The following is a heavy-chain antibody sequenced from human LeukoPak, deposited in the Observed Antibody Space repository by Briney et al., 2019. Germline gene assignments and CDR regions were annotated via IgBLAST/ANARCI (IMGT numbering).Heavy chain of an antibody. J-gene: IGHJ6*03. V-gene: IGHV1-69*05. CDR1: GGTFSSYA. D-gene: IGHD2-2*01. CDR2: IIPIFGTA. Sequence: GASVKVSCKASGGTFSSYANSWVRQAPGQGLEWMGGIIPIFGTANYAQKFQGRGTITTDESTSTAYMELSSLRSEDTAVYYCAKNARAYCSSTSCYHYYYYYYMDVWGKGTTVTVSS. CDR3: AKNARAYCSSTSCYHYYYYYYMDV.